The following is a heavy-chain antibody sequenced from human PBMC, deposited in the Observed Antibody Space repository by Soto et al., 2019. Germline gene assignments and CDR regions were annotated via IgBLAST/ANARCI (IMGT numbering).Heavy chain of an antibody. Sequence: SETLSLTCTVSGGSISNYYWSWIRLPPGKGLEWIGYIYYSGSTNYNPSLKSRVTISVDTSKNQFSLKLSSVTAADTAVYYCARRYGYSFDYWGQGTLVTGS. D-gene: IGHD1-1*01. J-gene: IGHJ4*02. CDR3: ARRYGYSFDY. V-gene: IGHV4-59*08. CDR2: IYYSGST. CDR1: GGSISNYY.